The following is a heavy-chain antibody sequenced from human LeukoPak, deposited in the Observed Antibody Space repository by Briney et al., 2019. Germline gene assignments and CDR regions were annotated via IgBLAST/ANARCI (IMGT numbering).Heavy chain of an antibody. Sequence: PGGSLRLSCVASGFTFSSYAMSWVRQAPGKGLEWVSLIRGSGGSTYYADSVRGRFSTSRDNSKNTLYLQMSSLRPDDTAVYYCARDISTSWASNFDYWGQGTRVTVSS. V-gene: IGHV3-23*01. D-gene: IGHD6-13*01. J-gene: IGHJ4*02. CDR2: IRGSGGST. CDR1: GFTFSSYA. CDR3: ARDISTSWASNFDY.